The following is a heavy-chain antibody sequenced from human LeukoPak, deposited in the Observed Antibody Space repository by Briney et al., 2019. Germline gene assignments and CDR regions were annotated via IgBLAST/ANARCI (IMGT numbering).Heavy chain of an antibody. CDR3: ARDPQDIVVVPAANDAFDI. CDR1: GFTFSSYA. CDR2: ISYDGSNK. Sequence: GGSLRLSCAASGFTFSSYAMHWVRQAPGKRLEWVAVISYDGSNKYYADSVKGRFTISRDNSKNTLYLQMNSLRAEDTAVYYCARDPQDIVVVPAANDAFDIWGQGTMVTVSS. D-gene: IGHD2-2*01. J-gene: IGHJ3*02. V-gene: IGHV3-30-3*01.